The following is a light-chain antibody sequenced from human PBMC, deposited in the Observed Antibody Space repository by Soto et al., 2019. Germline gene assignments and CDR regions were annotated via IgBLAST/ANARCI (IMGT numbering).Light chain of an antibody. V-gene: IGKV1-5*01. CDR3: HSET. Sequence: DIQMTQSPSTLSASVGDRVTITCRASQSISSWLAWYQQKPGKAPKLLIYDASSLESGVPSRFSGSGSGTEFTLTISSLKPDDFATYYCHSETFGQGTKVEIK. CDR1: QSISSW. J-gene: IGKJ1*01. CDR2: DAS.